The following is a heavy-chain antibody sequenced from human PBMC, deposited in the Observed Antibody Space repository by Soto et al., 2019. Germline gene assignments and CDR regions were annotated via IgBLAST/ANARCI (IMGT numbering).Heavy chain of an antibody. J-gene: IGHJ4*02. Sequence: SVKVSCKASGGTFSSYAISWVRQAPGQGLEWMGGIIPIFGTANYAQKFQGRVTITADESTSTAYMELSSLRSEDTAVYYCASLRSGYSYGPGHYYFDYWGQGTLVTVSS. D-gene: IGHD5-18*01. CDR3: ASLRSGYSYGPGHYYFDY. CDR2: IIPIFGTA. CDR1: GGTFSSYA. V-gene: IGHV1-69*13.